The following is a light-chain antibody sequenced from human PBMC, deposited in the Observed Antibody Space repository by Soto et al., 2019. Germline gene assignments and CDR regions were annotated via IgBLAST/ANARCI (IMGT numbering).Light chain of an antibody. J-gene: IGLJ1*01. CDR1: SSDVGDYDY. V-gene: IGLV1-51*01. CDR2: DDD. Sequence: QSALTQPASVSGSPGQSITISCTGTSSDVGDYDYVSWYQHHPGKAPKLLIYDDDKRPSGIPDRFSGSKSGTSATLGITGFQTGDEADYYCGSWDSSLSAYVFATGTKVTVL. CDR3: GSWDSSLSAYV.